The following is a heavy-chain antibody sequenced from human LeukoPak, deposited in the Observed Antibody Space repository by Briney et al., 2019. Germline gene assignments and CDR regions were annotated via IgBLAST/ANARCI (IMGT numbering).Heavy chain of an antibody. CDR3: ARRRSSGPGYYFDY. V-gene: IGHV3-11*06. J-gene: IGHJ4*02. CDR1: GFTFSDYY. D-gene: IGHD3-10*01. CDR2: ISTSSSYT. Sequence: GGSLRLSCAASGFTFSDYYMAWIRQAPGKGLAWVSSISTSSSYTNYADSAKGRFTISRDSAKNSLYLQMNSLRAEDTAVYYCARRRSSGPGYYFDYWGQGTLVTVSS.